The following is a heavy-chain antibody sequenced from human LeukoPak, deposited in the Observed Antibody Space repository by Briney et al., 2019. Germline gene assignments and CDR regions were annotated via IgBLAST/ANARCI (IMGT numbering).Heavy chain of an antibody. J-gene: IGHJ4*02. V-gene: IGHV3-9*03. CDR1: GFTFDGYA. Sequence: GGSLRLSCAASGFTFDGYAMHWVRQAPGKGLEWVSGISWNSGSIGYADSVKGRFTISRDNAKNSLYLQMNSLRAEDMALYYCAKDSGGSYYYFDYWGQGTLVTVSS. D-gene: IGHD1-26*01. CDR3: AKDSGGSYYYFDY. CDR2: ISWNSGSI.